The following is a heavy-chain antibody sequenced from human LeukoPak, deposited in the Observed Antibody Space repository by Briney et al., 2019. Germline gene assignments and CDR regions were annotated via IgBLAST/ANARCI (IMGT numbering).Heavy chain of an antibody. V-gene: IGHV4-39*07. CDR2: IYYSGST. J-gene: IGHJ4*02. Sequence: SSETLSLTCTVSGGSISSSSYYWGWIRQPPGKGLEWIGSIYYSGSTYYNPSLKSRVTISVDTSKNQFSLSFTSVTAADTAVYYCARVTDWNDFDYWGQGILVTVSS. D-gene: IGHD1-1*01. CDR3: ARVTDWNDFDY. CDR1: GGSISSSSYY.